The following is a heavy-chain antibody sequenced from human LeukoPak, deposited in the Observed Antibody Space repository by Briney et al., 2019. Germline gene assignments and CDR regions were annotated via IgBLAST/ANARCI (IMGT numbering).Heavy chain of an antibody. J-gene: IGHJ4*02. CDR3: AREFGSGYYSPPSY. D-gene: IGHD3-22*01. Sequence: PGRSLGLSCAASGFTFSSYAMHWVRQAPGKGLEWVAVISYDGSNKYYADSVKGRFTISRDNSKNTLFLQMNSLRAEDTAVYYCAREFGSGYYSPPSYWGQGTLVTVSS. V-gene: IGHV3-30*04. CDR1: GFTFSSYA. CDR2: ISYDGSNK.